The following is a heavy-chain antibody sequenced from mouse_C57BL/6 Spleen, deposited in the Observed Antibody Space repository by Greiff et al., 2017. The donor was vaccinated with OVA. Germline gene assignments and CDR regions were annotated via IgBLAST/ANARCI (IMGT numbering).Heavy chain of an antibody. CDR2: IDPETGGT. CDR3: TRETVVTYFDY. D-gene: IGHD1-1*01. J-gene: IGHJ2*01. Sequence: VQLQQSGAELVRPGASVTLSCKASGYTFTDYEMHWVKQTPVHGLEWIGAIDPETGGTAYNQKFKGKAILTADKSSSTAYMELPSLTSEDSAVYYCTRETVVTYFDYWGQGTTLTVSS. CDR1: GYTFTDYE. V-gene: IGHV1-15*01.